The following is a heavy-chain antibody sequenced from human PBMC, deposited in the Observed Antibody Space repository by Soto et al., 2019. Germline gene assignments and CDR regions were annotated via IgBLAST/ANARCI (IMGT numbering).Heavy chain of an antibody. V-gene: IGHV4-39*01. CDR1: GGSTSSSTYY. D-gene: IGHD5-12*01. Sequence: SETLSLTCTVSGGSTSSSTYYWGWIRQPPGKGLEWIGSIYNSGETYYNPSLKSRVTLSVDTSKSQISLKLRSVTAADTAVYFCARQIVVTKTPDDWGRGTLVTVSS. CDR3: ARQIVVTKTPDD. CDR2: IYNSGET. J-gene: IGHJ4*02.